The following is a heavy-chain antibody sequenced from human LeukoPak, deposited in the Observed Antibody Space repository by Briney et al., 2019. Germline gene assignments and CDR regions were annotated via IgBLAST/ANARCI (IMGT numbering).Heavy chain of an antibody. Sequence: GGSLRLSCAASGVTFSSHSMHWVRQAPGKGLVWVSGISRDGTSTNYADAVRGRFTISRDNAKNTLYLQTNSLRVEDTAVYSCARGWYGPGSCGQGTLVTVSS. V-gene: IGHV3-74*01. CDR2: ISRDGTST. CDR1: GVTFSSHS. D-gene: IGHD2-15*01. J-gene: IGHJ5*02. CDR3: ARGWYGPGS.